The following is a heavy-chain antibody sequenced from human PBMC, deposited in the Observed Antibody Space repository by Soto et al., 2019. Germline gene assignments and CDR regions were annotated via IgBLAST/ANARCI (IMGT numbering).Heavy chain of an antibody. CDR3: ARAGGAAAGLYYGMDV. V-gene: IGHV1-2*04. D-gene: IGHD6-13*01. J-gene: IGHJ6*02. CDR2: INPNSGGT. CDR1: GYTFTGYY. Sequence: ASVKVSCKASGYTFTGYYMHWVRQAPGQGLEWMGWINPNSGGTNYAQKFQGWVTMTRDTSISTAYMELSRLRSDDTAVYYCARAGGAAAGLYYGMDVWGQGTTVTVS.